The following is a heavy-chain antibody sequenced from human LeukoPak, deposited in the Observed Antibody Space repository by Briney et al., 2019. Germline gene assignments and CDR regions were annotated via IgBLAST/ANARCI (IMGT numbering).Heavy chain of an antibody. J-gene: IGHJ3*02. V-gene: IGHV3-9*01. D-gene: IGHD5-18*01. Sequence: GGSLRLSCAASGFTFDDYAMHWVRQAPGKGLEWVSGISWNSGSIGYADSVKGRFTISRDNAKNSLYLQMNSLRAEDTALYYCAKDKGSGYSYGSDAFDIWGQGTMVTVSS. CDR3: AKDKGSGYSYGSDAFDI. CDR2: ISWNSGSI. CDR1: GFTFDDYA.